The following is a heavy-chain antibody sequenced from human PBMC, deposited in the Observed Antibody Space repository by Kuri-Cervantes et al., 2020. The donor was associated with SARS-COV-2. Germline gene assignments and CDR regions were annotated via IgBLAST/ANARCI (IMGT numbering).Heavy chain of an antibody. CDR1: GFTFSSYA. Sequence: GGSLRLSCAASGFTFSSYAMSWVRQAPGKGLEWVSSISSSSSYIYYADSVKGRFTISRDNAKNSLYLQMNSLRAEDTAVYYCASHILRGGNPFDYWGQGTLVTVSS. CDR2: ISSSSSYI. CDR3: ASHILRGGNPFDY. D-gene: IGHD4-23*01. J-gene: IGHJ4*02. V-gene: IGHV3-21*01.